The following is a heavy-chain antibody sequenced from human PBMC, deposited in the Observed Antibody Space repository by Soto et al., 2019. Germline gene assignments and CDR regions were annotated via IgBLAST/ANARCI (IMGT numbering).Heavy chain of an antibody. J-gene: IGHJ4*02. CDR2: ITPIFGTA. V-gene: IGHV1-69*01. CDR1: GGTFSSYA. D-gene: IGHD3-22*01. Sequence: QVQLVQSGAEVKKPGSSVKVSCKASGGTFSSYAISWVRQAPGQGLEWMGGITPIFGTANYAQKFQGRVTITADESTSTAYMELSSLKSEDTAVYYCAREGASGSHIGYWGQGTLVTVSS. CDR3: AREGASGSHIGY.